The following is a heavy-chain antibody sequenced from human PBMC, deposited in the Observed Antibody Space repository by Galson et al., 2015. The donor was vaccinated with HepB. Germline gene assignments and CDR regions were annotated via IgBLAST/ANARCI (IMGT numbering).Heavy chain of an antibody. V-gene: IGHV3-11*06. CDR3: ARDITMVRGVHYGMDV. D-gene: IGHD3-10*01. CDR1: GFTFSDYY. Sequence: SLRLSCAASGFTFSDYYMSWIRQAPGKGLEWVSYISSSSSYTNYADSVKGRFTISRDNAKNSLYLQMNSLRAEDTAVYYCARDITMVRGVHYGMDVWGQGTTVTVSS. J-gene: IGHJ6*02. CDR2: ISSSSSYT.